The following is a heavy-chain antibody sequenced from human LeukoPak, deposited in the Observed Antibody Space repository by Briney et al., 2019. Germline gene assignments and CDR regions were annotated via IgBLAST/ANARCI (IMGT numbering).Heavy chain of an antibody. D-gene: IGHD3-10*01. CDR1: GYTFTSYG. Sequence: GASVKVSCRASGYTFTSYGISWARQAPGQGLEWMGWINPNSGGTNYAQKFQGRVTMTRDTSISTAYMELSRLRSDDTAVYYCARPAYYGSGSLFGYWGQGTLVTVSS. CDR2: INPNSGGT. CDR3: ARPAYYGSGSLFGY. J-gene: IGHJ4*02. V-gene: IGHV1-2*02.